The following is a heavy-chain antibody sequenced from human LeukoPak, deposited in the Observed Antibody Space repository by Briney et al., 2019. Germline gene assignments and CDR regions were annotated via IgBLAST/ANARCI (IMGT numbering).Heavy chain of an antibody. CDR2: IYYSGST. V-gene: IGHV4-59*08. CDR3: ARYYDFWSGYYFDY. J-gene: IGHJ4*02. Sequence: SETLSLTCTVSGGSISSYYWSWIRQPPGKGLEWIGYIYYSGSTNYNPSLKGRVTISVDTSKNQFSLKLSSVTAADTAVYYCARYYDFWSGYYFDYWGQGTLVTVSS. CDR1: GGSISSYY. D-gene: IGHD3-3*01.